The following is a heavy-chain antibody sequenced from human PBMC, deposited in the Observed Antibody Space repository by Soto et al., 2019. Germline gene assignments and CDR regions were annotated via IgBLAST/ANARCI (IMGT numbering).Heavy chain of an antibody. D-gene: IGHD3-22*01. CDR3: ARVAYYYDSSGYFF. J-gene: IGHJ4*02. Sequence: LRLSCAASGFTFSSYSMHWVRQAPGKGLEWVSYISPSSSSIYYADSVKGRFTISRDNAKNSLYLQMNSLRAEDTAVYYCARVAYYYDSSGYFFWGQGTLVTVSS. CDR1: GFTFSSYS. V-gene: IGHV3-48*01. CDR2: ISPSSSSI.